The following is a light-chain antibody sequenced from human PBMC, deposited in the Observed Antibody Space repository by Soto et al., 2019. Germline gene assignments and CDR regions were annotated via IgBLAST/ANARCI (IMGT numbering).Light chain of an antibody. CDR3: QQYNDSFPYT. Sequence: DIQMTQSPSTLSASVGDRVTITCRASQSISRWLAWYQQKPGTAPKLLIYGASTLESGVPSRFSGSRSATEFTLTVSSLQPDDFATYYCQQYNDSFPYTFGQGTKVDIK. V-gene: IGKV1-5*03. CDR1: QSISRW. J-gene: IGKJ2*01. CDR2: GAS.